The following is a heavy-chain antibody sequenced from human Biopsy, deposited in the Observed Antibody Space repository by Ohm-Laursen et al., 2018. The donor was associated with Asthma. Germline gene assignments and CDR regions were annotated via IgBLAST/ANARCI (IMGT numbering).Heavy chain of an antibody. CDR1: GGSFSNYA. Sequence: SVKVSCKASGGSFSNYAISWVRQAPGQGLEWMGGLIPVLGTPDHAQMFEGRVTITADESTSTAYMELGSLSSEDTAVYYCARGYSGSDRIVYYYSGLEVWGQGTTVTVSS. V-gene: IGHV1-69*13. CDR2: LIPVLGTP. J-gene: IGHJ6*02. CDR3: ARGYSGSDRIVYYYSGLEV. D-gene: IGHD5-12*01.